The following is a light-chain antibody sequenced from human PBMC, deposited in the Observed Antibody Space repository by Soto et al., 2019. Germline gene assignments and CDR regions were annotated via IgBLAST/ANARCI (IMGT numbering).Light chain of an antibody. CDR3: SSYTSSTTSV. CDR1: SSDVGSYNF. Sequence: QSALTQPASVSGSPGQSITISCTGTSSDVGSYNFVSWYQQYPGKAPKLIIYEVSNRPSGISNRFSGSKSGNTASLTISGLQAEDEADYYCSSYTSSTTSVFGIGTQLTVL. CDR2: EVS. J-gene: IGLJ7*01. V-gene: IGLV2-14*01.